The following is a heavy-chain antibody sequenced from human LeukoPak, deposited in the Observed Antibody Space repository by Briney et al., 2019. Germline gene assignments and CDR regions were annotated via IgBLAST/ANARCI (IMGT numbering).Heavy chain of an antibody. J-gene: IGHJ4*02. CDR2: ISGSGGST. V-gene: IGHV3-23*01. Sequence: PGGSLRLSCAASGFTFSSYAMSWVRQAPGKGLEWVSAISGSGGSTYYADSVKGRFTISRDNSKNTLYLQMNSLRAEDTAVYYCARVTTAYYYDSSGSSFVDYWGQGTLVTVSS. D-gene: IGHD3-22*01. CDR3: ARVTTAYYYDSSGSSFVDY. CDR1: GFTFSSYA.